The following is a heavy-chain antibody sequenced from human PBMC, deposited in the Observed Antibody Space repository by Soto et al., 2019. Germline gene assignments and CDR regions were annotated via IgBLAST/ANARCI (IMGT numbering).Heavy chain of an antibody. D-gene: IGHD3-10*01. CDR1: GIIFGSYD. J-gene: IGHJ5*02. CDR3: AQFHGLGIYSPWFDP. CDR2: VRVSDSRT. V-gene: IGHV3-23*01. Sequence: EVQLLESGGGLVQPGGSLRLSCVASGIIFGSYDMSWVRQVSGKGLEWVSAVRVSDSRTFYADSVRGRFTISRDNSKNTLYQQMNSLRAKDTAVYYCAQFHGLGIYSPWFDPWGQGTLITVSS.